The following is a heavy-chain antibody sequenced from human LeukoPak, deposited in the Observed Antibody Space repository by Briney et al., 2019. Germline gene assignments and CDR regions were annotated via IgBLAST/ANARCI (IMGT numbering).Heavy chain of an antibody. CDR2: IYYDGST. D-gene: IGHD5-18*01. V-gene: IGHV4-39*01. CDR3: VSSIGRIPKTTMVMGYFDH. J-gene: IGHJ4*02. CDR1: DASISSSSYY. Sequence: SETLSLTCTVSDASISSSSYYWGWIRQPPGKGLEWIGSIYYDGSTYYAPSLKSRITVSVDTSKNQFSLKLTSVTAADTAMYYCVSSIGRIPKTTMVMGYFDHWGQGTQVTVSS.